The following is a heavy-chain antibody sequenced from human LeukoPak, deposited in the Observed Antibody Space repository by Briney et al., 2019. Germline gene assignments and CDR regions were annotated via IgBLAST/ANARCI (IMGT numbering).Heavy chain of an antibody. D-gene: IGHD2-2*02. Sequence: ASETLSLTCTVSSGSINSYYWGWVRQPAGRGLDWIGRIYTTGTANYNPSLKSRLTMSIGTSQRQFSLNLRSVTAADTGTYYCVRHGYTASHYFLDYWSQGILVTVSS. CDR3: VRHGYTASHYFLDY. CDR2: IYTTGTA. CDR1: SGSINSYY. J-gene: IGHJ4*02. V-gene: IGHV4-4*07.